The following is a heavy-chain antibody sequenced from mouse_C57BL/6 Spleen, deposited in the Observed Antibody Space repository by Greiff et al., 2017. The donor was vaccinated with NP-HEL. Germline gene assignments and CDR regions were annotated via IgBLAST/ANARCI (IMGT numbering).Heavy chain of an antibody. CDR1: GYTFTDYE. CDR2: IDPETGGT. J-gene: IGHJ3*01. D-gene: IGHD1-1*01. Sequence: VQLQQSGAELVRPGASVTLSCKASGYTFTDYEMHWVKQTPVHGLEWIGAIDPETGGTAYNQKFRGKAILTADKSSSPASMGLRSRTSEDSAVYYGTRDYGSSSFAYWGQGTLVTVSA. CDR3: TRDYGSSSFAY. V-gene: IGHV1-15*01.